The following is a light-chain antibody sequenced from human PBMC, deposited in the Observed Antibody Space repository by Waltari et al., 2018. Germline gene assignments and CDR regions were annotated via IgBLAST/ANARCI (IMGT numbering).Light chain of an antibody. CDR2: AAS. CDR3: QQLSTYPLT. V-gene: IGKV1-9*01. CDR1: QGISSS. Sequence: DIQLTQSPSFLSVSVGDRVTLTCRASQGISSSLAWYQQKPGKAPTLLVYAASSLQSGVPSRFSGSGAGTEFTLTISSLQPEDFASYYCQQLSTYPLTIGGGTKVEIK. J-gene: IGKJ4*02.